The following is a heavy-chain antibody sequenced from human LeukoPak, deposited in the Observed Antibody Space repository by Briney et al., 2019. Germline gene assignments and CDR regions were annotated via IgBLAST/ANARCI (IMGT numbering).Heavy chain of an antibody. Sequence: PSETLSLTCAVYGGSFSGYYWSWIRQPPGKGLEWIGEINHSGSTNYNPSLKSRVTISVDTSKNQFSLKLSSVTAADTAVYYRARGPPPGRWFDPWGQGTLVTVSS. J-gene: IGHJ5*02. CDR3: ARGPPPGRWFDP. V-gene: IGHV4-34*01. CDR1: GGSFSGYY. CDR2: INHSGST. D-gene: IGHD1-14*01.